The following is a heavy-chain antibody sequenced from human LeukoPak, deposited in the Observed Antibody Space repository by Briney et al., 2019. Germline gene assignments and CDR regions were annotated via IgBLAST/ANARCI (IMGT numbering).Heavy chain of an antibody. J-gene: IGHJ6*02. CDR2: IKQDGSEK. CDR1: GFTFSSYW. Sequence: GGSLRLSCAASGFTFSSYWMSWVRQAPGKGLEWVANIKQDGSEKYYVDSVKGRFTISRDNAKNSLYLQMNSLRAEDTAVYYCAKAYGDYYYYYGIDVWGQGTTVTVSS. D-gene: IGHD4-17*01. CDR3: AKAYGDYYYYYGIDV. V-gene: IGHV3-7*01.